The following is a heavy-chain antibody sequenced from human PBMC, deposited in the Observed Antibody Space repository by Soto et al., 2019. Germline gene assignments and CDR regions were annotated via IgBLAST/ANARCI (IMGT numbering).Heavy chain of an antibody. V-gene: IGHV4-39*01. CDR3: AGHSNPTLAVVNSLLES. J-gene: IGHJ4*02. Sequence: AEPLSLTCSVSGGSVSNSRYYWGWILHPPGKELEWIGHIYFRGSTYHNPSLKSRVTMSVDTSKNQFSLKLASVTAADTAVYFCAGHSNPTLAVVNSLLESWGQGTPVTISS. CDR1: GGSVSNSRYY. D-gene: IGHD2-15*01. CDR2: IYFRGST.